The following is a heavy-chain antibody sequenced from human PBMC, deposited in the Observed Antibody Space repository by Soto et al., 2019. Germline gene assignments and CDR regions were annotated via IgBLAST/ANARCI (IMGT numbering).Heavy chain of an antibody. CDR1: GFTFRSNW. Sequence: EVQLVESGGGLVQPGGSLRLSCVASGFTFRSNWMSWVRQAPGKGLEWVANIKRDGSEKYYVDSVKGRFTISRDNAKKTLDLQMNSLRADDTAVYYCASLEWEASGYADYWGQGILVTVSS. D-gene: IGHD3-3*01. CDR3: ASLEWEASGYADY. CDR2: IKRDGSEK. J-gene: IGHJ4*02. V-gene: IGHV3-7*03.